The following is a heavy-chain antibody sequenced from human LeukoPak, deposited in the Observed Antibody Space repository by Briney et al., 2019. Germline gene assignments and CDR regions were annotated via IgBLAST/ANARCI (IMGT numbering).Heavy chain of an antibody. D-gene: IGHD6-19*01. J-gene: IGHJ4*01. V-gene: IGHV4-39*01. Sequence: SETLSLTGTVSGGSISSSSYYWGWIRQPPGKGLEWIGSIYYSGSTYYNPPLKSRVTISVDTSKNQFSLKLSSVTAADTAVYYCARSYRYDSSGWYYWGHGTLVTVSS. CDR3: ARSYRYDSSGWYY. CDR2: IYYSGST. CDR1: GGSISSSSYY.